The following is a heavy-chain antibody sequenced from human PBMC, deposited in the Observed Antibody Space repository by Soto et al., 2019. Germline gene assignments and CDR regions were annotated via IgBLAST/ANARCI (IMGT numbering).Heavy chain of an antibody. CDR3: ARDPSAGDSAGY. D-gene: IGHD2-21*01. CDR2: IIPIIGIA. V-gene: IGHV1-69*08. CDR1: GGTFSSYT. Sequence: QVQLVQSGAEVKKPGSSVKVSCKASGGTFSSYTISWVRQAPGQGLEWMGRIIPIIGIANYAQKFQGRVTITADKSTSTAYMELSSLRSEDTAVYYCARDPSAGDSAGYWGQGTLVTVSS. J-gene: IGHJ4*02.